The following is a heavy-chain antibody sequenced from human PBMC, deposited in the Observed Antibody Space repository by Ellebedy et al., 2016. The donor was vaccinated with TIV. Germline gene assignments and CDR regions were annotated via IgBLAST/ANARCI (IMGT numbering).Heavy chain of an antibody. D-gene: IGHD3-9*01. CDR3: AKAGYDILTGYQFDY. CDR2: ISYDGSHN. V-gene: IGHV3-30*15. Sequence: PGGSLRLSCAASGFSFSRYAMHWVRPAPGKGLEWVAVISYDGSHNYYADSVKGRFTSSRDNSKNTLYLQMSSLRAEDTAVYYCAKAGYDILTGYQFDYWGQGTLVTVSS. J-gene: IGHJ4*02. CDR1: GFSFSRYA.